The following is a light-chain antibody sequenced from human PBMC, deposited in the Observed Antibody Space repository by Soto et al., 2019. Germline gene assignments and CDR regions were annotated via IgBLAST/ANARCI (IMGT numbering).Light chain of an antibody. CDR1: QGIYNY. V-gene: IGKV1-27*01. CDR2: AAS. Sequence: DIQMTQSPSSLSASVGDRVTITCRASQGIYNYLAWYQLRPGNVPKLLIHAASTLHSGVPSRFSGSGSGTDFTLTISSLQPEDVATYYCQKYNNVPFTFGPGTKVDI. CDR3: QKYNNVPFT. J-gene: IGKJ3*01.